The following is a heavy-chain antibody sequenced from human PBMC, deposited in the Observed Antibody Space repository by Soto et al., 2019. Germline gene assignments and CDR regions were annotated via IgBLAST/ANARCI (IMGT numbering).Heavy chain of an antibody. Sequence: GESLKISCQGSGYSFASYGIGWVRQMPGKDLEWMGIIYPGDSDTRYSPSFQGQVTISADKSLRTAYLQWTSLKASDTALYYCARTRSFTLGFYYDGMDVWGQGTTVTVSS. D-gene: IGHD6-6*01. CDR3: ARTRSFTLGFYYDGMDV. J-gene: IGHJ6*02. CDR1: GYSFASYG. CDR2: IYPGDSDT. V-gene: IGHV5-51*01.